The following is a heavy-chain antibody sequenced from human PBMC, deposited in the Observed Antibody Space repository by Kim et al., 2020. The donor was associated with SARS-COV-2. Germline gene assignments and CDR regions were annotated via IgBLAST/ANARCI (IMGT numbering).Heavy chain of an antibody. CDR1: GGSISTYY. D-gene: IGHD6-13*01. J-gene: IGHJ4*02. CDR2: IHYSGST. CDR3: ARAEPRVGSRCDFDY. Sequence: SETLSLTCTVSGGSISTYYWNWIRQPPGKGLEWIGYIHYSGSTNYNPSLKSRVAISVDTSKNQFSLRLTSVTAADTAVYYCARAEPRVGSRCDFDYWGQG. V-gene: IGHV4-59*01.